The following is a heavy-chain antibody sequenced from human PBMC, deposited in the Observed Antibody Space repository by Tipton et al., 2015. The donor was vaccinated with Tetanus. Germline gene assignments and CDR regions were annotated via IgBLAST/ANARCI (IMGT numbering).Heavy chain of an antibody. CDR1: GFTVSSNY. CDR3: ARDYPDFDY. D-gene: IGHD3-16*02. V-gene: IGHV3-53*01. Sequence: SLRLSCAASGFTVSSNYMTWVRQAPGKGLEWVSLIYGDGSTYYADSVKGRFTISRDNSKNTLYLQMSNLRAEETAVYYCARDYPDFDYWGQGTLVTVSS. J-gene: IGHJ4*02. CDR2: IYGDGST.